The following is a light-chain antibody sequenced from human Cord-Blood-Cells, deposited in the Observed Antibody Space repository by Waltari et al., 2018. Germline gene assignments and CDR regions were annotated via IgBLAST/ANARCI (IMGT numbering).Light chain of an antibody. V-gene: IGKV1-39*01. J-gene: IGKJ1*01. CDR3: QQSYSTPWT. CDR1: QSISSY. CDR2: AAS. Sequence: DIQMTQSPSSLSASVGDRVTITCRASQSISSYLNWYQQKPGKAPKLLIYAASSLQSGVPSMFSGSGSGTAFTLTISSLQPEDFATYYCQQSYSTPWTFGQGTKVEIK.